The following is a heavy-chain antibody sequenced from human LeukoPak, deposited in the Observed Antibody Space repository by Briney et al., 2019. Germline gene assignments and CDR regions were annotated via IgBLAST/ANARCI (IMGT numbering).Heavy chain of an antibody. CDR3: ARGGWGSSVHFDT. J-gene: IGHJ4*02. V-gene: IGHV3-74*01. Sequence: GGSLRLSCATSRFTLSSFWMHCVRQPPGKGLVWVSRINSDATNTNYADSVKGRFTISRDNTKNTVYLQMNSLGAEDTAVYYCARGGWGSSVHFDTWGQGSLVTVSS. D-gene: IGHD3-10*01. CDR1: RFTLSSFW. CDR2: INSDATNT.